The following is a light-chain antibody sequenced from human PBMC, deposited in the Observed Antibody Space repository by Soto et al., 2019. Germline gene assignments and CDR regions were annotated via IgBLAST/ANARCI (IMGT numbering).Light chain of an antibody. Sequence: DIQMTQSPSTLSASVGDRVTITCRASESISSWLAWYQQKPGKAPKLLIYEVSSLESGVPSRFSGSGSGTEFTLTISSLQPDDFATYSCQQYEAYPLTFGGGTKVEIK. CDR2: EVS. CDR3: QQYEAYPLT. V-gene: IGKV1-5*03. CDR1: ESISSW. J-gene: IGKJ4*01.